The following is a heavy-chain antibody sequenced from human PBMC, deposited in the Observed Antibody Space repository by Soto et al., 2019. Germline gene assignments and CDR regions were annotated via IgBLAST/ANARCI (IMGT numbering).Heavy chain of an antibody. D-gene: IGHD3-10*01. CDR3: ARDLWFGELLVFYYGMYV. Sequence: EASVKVSCKASGYTFTSYGISWVRQAPGQGLEWMGWISAYNGNTNYAQKLQGRVTMTTDTSTSTAYMELRSLRSDDTAVYYCARDLWFGELLVFYYGMYVWGQGITVTVSS. J-gene: IGHJ6*02. CDR1: GYTFTSYG. CDR2: ISAYNGNT. V-gene: IGHV1-18*01.